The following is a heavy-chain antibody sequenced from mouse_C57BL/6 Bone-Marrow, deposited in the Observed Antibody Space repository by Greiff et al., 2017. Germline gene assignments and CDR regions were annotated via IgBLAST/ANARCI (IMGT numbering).Heavy chain of an antibody. V-gene: IGHV6-3*01. Sequence: DVMLVESGGGLVQPGGSMKLSCVASGFTFSNYWMNWVRQSPEKGLEWVAQIRLKSDNYATHYAESVKGRFTISRDDSKSSVYLQMNNLRAEDTGIYYCTEGYYAMDYWGQGTSVTVSS. CDR2: IRLKSDNYAT. J-gene: IGHJ4*01. CDR1: GFTFSNYW. CDR3: TEGYYAMDY.